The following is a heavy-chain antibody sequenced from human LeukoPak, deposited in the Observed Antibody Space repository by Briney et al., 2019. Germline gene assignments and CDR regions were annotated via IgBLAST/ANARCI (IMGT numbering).Heavy chain of an antibody. V-gene: IGHV4-59*11. J-gene: IGHJ6*04. Sequence: PSDTLSLTCTVSGGSISGRYWTWIRQPPGKGLEWIGYVYYSGSTNYNPSLQSRVTIPVDTSKNQFSLKLSSVTAADTAVYYCARGHYGMDVWGKGTTVTVSS. CDR1: GGSISGRY. CDR2: VYYSGST. CDR3: ARGHYGMDV.